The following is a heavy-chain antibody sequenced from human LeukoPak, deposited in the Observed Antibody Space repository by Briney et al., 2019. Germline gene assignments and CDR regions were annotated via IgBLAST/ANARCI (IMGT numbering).Heavy chain of an antibody. CDR3: ARDLGYRVPGWFDP. J-gene: IGHJ5*02. V-gene: IGHV4-59*12. CDR2: IYYSGST. D-gene: IGHD3-16*02. CDR1: GGSISSYY. Sequence: SETLSLTCTVSGGSISSYYWSWIRQPPGKGLEWIGYIYYSGSTYYSPSLKSRVTISADTSKNQFSLKLSSVTAADTAVYYCARDLGYRVPGWFDPWGQGTLVTVSS.